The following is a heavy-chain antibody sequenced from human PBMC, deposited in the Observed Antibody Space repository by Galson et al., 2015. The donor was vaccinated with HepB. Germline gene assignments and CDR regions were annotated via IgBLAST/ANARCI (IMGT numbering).Heavy chain of an antibody. CDR1: GGSISSGGYY. V-gene: IGHV4-31*03. D-gene: IGHD3-3*01. CDR2: IYYSGST. CDR3: ARAGSQSIFGVVIRGGWLDP. Sequence: TLSLTCTVSGGSISSGGYYWSWIRQHPGKGLEWIGYIYYSGSTYYNPSLKSRVTISVDTSKNQFSLKLSSVTAADTAVYYCARAGSQSIFGVVIRGGWLDPWGQGTLVTVSS. J-gene: IGHJ5*02.